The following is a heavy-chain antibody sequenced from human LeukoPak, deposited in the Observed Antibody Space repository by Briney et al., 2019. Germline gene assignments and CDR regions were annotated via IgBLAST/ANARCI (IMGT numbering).Heavy chain of an antibody. Sequence: PGGSLRLSCAASGFKFDDKAMHWVRQSPGKGLEWVSSMIWNSDSRGYAESVKGRFTISSDKAKNSLTLQMNSLRPEDTAFYFCVMDLGSRADGPRFDPWGQGTLVTVS. CDR1: GFKFDDKA. D-gene: IGHD5-24*01. V-gene: IGHV3-9*01. J-gene: IGHJ5*02. CDR3: VMDLGSRADGPRFDP. CDR2: MIWNSDSR.